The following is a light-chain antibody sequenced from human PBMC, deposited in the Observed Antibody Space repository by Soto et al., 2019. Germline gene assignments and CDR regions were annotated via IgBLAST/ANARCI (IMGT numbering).Light chain of an antibody. V-gene: IGLV2-8*01. Sequence: QSVLTQPPSASGSPGQSVTISCTGTSSDVGGYNYVSWYQHHPGKAPKLMIYEVIRRPSGVPDRFSGSKSGNTASLTVSGLQAEDEADYYCSSYAGSNNLVFGGGTKLTDL. CDR3: SSYAGSNNLV. CDR1: SSDVGGYNY. J-gene: IGLJ2*01. CDR2: EVI.